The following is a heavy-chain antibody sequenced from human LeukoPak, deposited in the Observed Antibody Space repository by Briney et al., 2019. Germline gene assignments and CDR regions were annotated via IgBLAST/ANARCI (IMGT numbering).Heavy chain of an antibody. Sequence: GSLRLSCAASGFTVTTNYMTWIRQPPGKGLEWIGSIFYSGSTFYNPSHKSRVTLSVDTSNNQFSLKLSSVTAADTAVYYCARHVGSENYPRYFDYWGQGPLVTVSS. V-gene: IGHV4-39*01. CDR1: GFTVTTNY. CDR3: ARHVGSENYPRYFDY. CDR2: IFYSGST. J-gene: IGHJ4*02. D-gene: IGHD1-26*01.